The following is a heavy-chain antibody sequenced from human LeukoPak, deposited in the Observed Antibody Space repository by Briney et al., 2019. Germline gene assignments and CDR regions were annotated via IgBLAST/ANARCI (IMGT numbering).Heavy chain of an antibody. V-gene: IGHV4-31*03. CDR3: ARDDYYDSSRAFDI. CDR2: IYYSGST. J-gene: IGHJ3*02. D-gene: IGHD3-22*01. CDR1: GGSISSGGYY. Sequence: SETLFLTCTVSGGSISSGGYYWSWIRQHPGKGLEWIGYIYYSGSTYYNPSLKSRVTISLDTSKNQFSLKLSSVTAADTAVYYCARDDYYDSSRAFDIWGQGTMVTVSS.